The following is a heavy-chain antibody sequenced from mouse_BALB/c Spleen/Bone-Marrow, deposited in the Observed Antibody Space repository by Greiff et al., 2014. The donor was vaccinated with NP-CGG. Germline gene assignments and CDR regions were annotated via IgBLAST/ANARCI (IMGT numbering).Heavy chain of an antibody. Sequence: EVQLQQSGAELVKPGASVKLSCTASGFNIKDTYMHWVKQGPEQGLEWIGRIDPANGNTKYDPKFQGRATITADTSSNTAYLQLSSLTSEDTAVYYCANYYYGSSRFAYWGQGTLVTVSA. J-gene: IGHJ3*01. CDR2: IDPANGNT. D-gene: IGHD1-1*01. V-gene: IGHV14-3*02. CDR1: GFNIKDTY. CDR3: ANYYYGSSRFAY.